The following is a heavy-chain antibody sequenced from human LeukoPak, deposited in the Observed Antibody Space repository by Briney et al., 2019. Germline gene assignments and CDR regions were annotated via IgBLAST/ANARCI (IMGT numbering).Heavy chain of an antibody. J-gene: IGHJ3*02. D-gene: IGHD3-10*01. CDR1: GFTFSSYS. Sequence: GGSLRLSCAASGFTFSSYSMNWVRQAPGKGLEWVSSISSSSSYIYYADSVKGRFTISRDNAKNSLYLQMNSLRAEDTAVYYCARVVPITMVRGVIITGDAFDIWGQGTMVTVSS. CDR3: ARVVPITMVRGVIITGDAFDI. CDR2: ISSSSSYI. V-gene: IGHV3-21*01.